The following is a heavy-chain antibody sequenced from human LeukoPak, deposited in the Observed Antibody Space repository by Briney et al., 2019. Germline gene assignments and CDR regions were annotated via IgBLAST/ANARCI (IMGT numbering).Heavy chain of an antibody. V-gene: IGHV3-23*01. CDR1: GFTFSTYT. Sequence: GGSLRLSCAASGFTFSTYTMTWVRQAPGKGLEWVSTISDSGYNTYYADSVKGRFTISRDNSKNTLYLQMNSLRAEDTAVYSCETKAIPTRVARYFDYWGQGTLVIVSS. CDR3: ETKAIPTRVARYFDY. D-gene: IGHD1-1*01. J-gene: IGHJ4*02. CDR2: ISDSGYNT.